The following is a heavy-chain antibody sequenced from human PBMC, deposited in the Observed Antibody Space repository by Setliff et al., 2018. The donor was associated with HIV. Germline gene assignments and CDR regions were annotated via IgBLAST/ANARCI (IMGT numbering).Heavy chain of an antibody. J-gene: IGHJ4*02. Sequence: PSETLSLTCTVSGDSFNGSHYLWGWIRQPPGKGLEWVGNVYYNWATYYNPSLKNRVTISVDTSKNQFSLRLTSVTAADTAVYYCAGEPDYWGQGILVTVSS. V-gene: IGHV4-39*07. CDR1: GDSFNGSHYL. CDR3: AGEPDY. CDR2: VYYNWAT.